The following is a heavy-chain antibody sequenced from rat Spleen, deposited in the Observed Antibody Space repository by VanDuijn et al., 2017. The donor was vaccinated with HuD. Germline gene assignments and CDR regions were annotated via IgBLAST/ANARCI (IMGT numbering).Heavy chain of an antibody. V-gene: IGHV3-1*01. CDR2: ISYRGST. D-gene: IGHD1-1*01. CDR3: ARRGYSGGNFDY. J-gene: IGHJ2*01. CDR1: GYSITSNY. Sequence: EVQLQESGPGLVKPSQSLSLTCSVTGYSITSNYWGWIRKFPGNKMEWMGYISYRGSTSYNPSLKSRISITRDTSKNQFFLQLNSVTTEDTATYYCARRGYSGGNFDYWGQGVMVTVSS.